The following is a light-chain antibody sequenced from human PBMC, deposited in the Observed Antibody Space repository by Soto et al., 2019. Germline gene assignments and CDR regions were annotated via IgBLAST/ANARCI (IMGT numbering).Light chain of an antibody. CDR3: CSYAGSSGDYV. CDR2: EVS. Sequence: QAVVTQPASVSGSPGQSITISCTGTSSDVGSYNLVSWYQQHPGKAPKLMIYEVSKRPSGVSNRFSGSKSGNTASLTISGLQAEDEADYYCCSYAGSSGDYVFGTGTKLTVL. J-gene: IGLJ1*01. V-gene: IGLV2-23*02. CDR1: SSDVGSYNL.